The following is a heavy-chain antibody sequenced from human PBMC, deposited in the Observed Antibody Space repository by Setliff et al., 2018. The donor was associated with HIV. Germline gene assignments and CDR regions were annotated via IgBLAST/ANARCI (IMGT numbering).Heavy chain of an antibody. V-gene: IGHV4-39*01. CDR3: ARASYYYDSSGWVDY. D-gene: IGHD3-22*01. Sequence: PSETLSLTCTVSGGSISSSTYYWGWIRQPPGKGLEWIGTIYYSGSTYYNPSLKSRLTISVDTSKNQFSLKLSSVTAADTAVYYCARASYYYDSSGWVDYWGQGTLVTVSS. J-gene: IGHJ4*02. CDR1: GGSISSSTYY. CDR2: IYYSGST.